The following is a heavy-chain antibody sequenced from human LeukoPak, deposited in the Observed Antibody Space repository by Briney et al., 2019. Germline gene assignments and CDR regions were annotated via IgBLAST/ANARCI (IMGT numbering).Heavy chain of an antibody. Sequence: SETLSLTCAVYGGSFSGYYWSWIRQPPGKGLEWIGEINHSGSTNYNPSLKSRVTISVDTSKNQFSLKLSSVTAADTAVYYCARDSRWQLVHYHYYYGMDVWGQGTTVTVSS. CDR2: INHSGST. D-gene: IGHD6-6*01. CDR1: GGSFSGYY. J-gene: IGHJ6*02. V-gene: IGHV4-34*01. CDR3: ARDSRWQLVHYHYYYGMDV.